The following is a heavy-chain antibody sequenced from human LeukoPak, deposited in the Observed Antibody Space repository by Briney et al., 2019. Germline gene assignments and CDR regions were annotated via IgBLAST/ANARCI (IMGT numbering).Heavy chain of an antibody. V-gene: IGHV1-24*01. D-gene: IGHD3-16*01. CDR2: FDPEDGET. CDR3: ATGDSAATGYYYGMDV. J-gene: IGHJ6*02. CDR1: GYTLTELS. Sequence: ASVKVSCMVSGYTLTELSMHWVRQAPGKGLEWMGGFDPEDGETIYARKFQGRVTMTEDTSTDTAYMELSSLRSEDTAVYYCATGDSAATGYYYGMDVWGQGTTVTVSS.